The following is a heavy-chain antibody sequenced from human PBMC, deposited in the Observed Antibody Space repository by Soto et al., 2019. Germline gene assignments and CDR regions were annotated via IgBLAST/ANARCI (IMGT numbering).Heavy chain of an antibody. CDR3: ARHGYCGGDCYLLYYYYGLDV. D-gene: IGHD2-21*02. Sequence: PSETLSLTCTVSGGPISTGSHYWGSIRQPPXKGLEWIGSINYSGSTYSNPSLQSRLTISVDTSKNEFSLRLSSMTAADTAVYYCARHGYCGGDCYLLYYYYGLDVWGQGTTVTVSS. V-gene: IGHV4-39*01. CDR1: GGPISTGSHY. CDR2: INYSGST. J-gene: IGHJ6*02.